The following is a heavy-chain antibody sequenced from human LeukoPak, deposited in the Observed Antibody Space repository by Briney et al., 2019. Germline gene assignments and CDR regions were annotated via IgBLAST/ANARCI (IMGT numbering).Heavy chain of an antibody. D-gene: IGHD6-6*01. Sequence: SETLSLTCAVSGYSISSGYYWGWIRQPPGKGLEWIGSIYHSGSTYYNPSLKSRVTISVDTSKNQFSLKLSSVTAADTAVYYCARDGLASSSLFSWFDPWGHGTLVTVSS. CDR2: IYHSGST. J-gene: IGHJ5*02. CDR3: ARDGLASSSLFSWFDP. V-gene: IGHV4-38-2*02. CDR1: GYSISSGYY.